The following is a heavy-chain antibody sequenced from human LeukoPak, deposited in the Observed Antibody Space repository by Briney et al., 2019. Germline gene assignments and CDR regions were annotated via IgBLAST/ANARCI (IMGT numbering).Heavy chain of an antibody. D-gene: IGHD3-9*01. CDR2: ISYDGSNK. V-gene: IGHV3-30*04. J-gene: IGHJ4*02. CDR3: ARDLKRITIFLPHGY. Sequence: PGRSLRLSCAASGFTFSSYAMHWVRQAPGKGLERVAVISYDGSNKYYADSVKGRFTISRDNSKNTLYLQMNSLRAEDTAVYYCARDLKRITIFLPHGYWGQGTLVTVSS. CDR1: GFTFSSYA.